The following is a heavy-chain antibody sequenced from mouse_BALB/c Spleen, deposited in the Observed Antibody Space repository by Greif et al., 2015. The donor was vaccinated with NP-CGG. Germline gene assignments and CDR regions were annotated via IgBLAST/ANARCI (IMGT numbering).Heavy chain of an antibody. V-gene: IGHV1S81*02. CDR2: INPSNGGT. Sequence: QVQLKESGAELVRPGVSVKLSCKASGYTFTSYWMHWIKQRPEQGLERIGEINPSNGGTNYNEKFKSKATLTVDKSSSTAYMQLSSLTSEDSAVYYCARAGYYGSSSAWFAYWGQGTLVTVSA. J-gene: IGHJ3*01. CDR3: ARAGYYGSSSAWFAY. D-gene: IGHD1-1*01. CDR1: GYTFTSYW.